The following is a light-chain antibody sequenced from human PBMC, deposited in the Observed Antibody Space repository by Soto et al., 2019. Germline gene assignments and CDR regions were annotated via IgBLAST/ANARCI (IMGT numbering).Light chain of an antibody. CDR3: QQASSFPIT. CDR2: GAS. CDR1: QGLAGW. J-gene: IGKJ5*01. Sequence: DIQLAQSPSSVSASVGDRVTITCRASQGLAGWLGWYQQKPGTAPTILISGASSLQNGVPSRFSGNAAGTDFSLTISSLQPDDVATYFCQQASSFPITFGHGTRLEFK. V-gene: IGKV1-12*01.